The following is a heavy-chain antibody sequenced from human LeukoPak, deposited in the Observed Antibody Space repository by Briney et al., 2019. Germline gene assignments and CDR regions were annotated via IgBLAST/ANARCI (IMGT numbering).Heavy chain of an antibody. V-gene: IGHV3-9*01. J-gene: IGHJ3*02. Sequence: GGSLRLSCAASGFTFDDYAMHWVRQAPGKGLEWVSGISWNNGSIGYADSVKGRFTISRDNAKNSLYLQMNSLRAEDTALYYCAKALTTVVTRGAFDIWGQGTMVTVSS. CDR3: AKALTTVVTRGAFDI. D-gene: IGHD4-23*01. CDR1: GFTFDDYA. CDR2: ISWNNGSI.